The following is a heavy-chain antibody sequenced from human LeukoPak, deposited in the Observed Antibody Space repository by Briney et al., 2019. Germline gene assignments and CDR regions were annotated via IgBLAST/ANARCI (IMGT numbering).Heavy chain of an antibody. J-gene: IGHJ4*02. CDR2: LSASGGGT. CDR3: ARAYCSGGSCPSDY. Sequence: GGSLRLSCAVSGITLSNYGMAWVRQAPGKGLEWVASLSASGGGTSYADSVRGRFNISRENAKNTLYLQMNSLRAEDTAVYYCARAYCSGGSCPSDYWGQGTLVTVSS. CDR1: GITLSNYG. V-gene: IGHV3-23*01. D-gene: IGHD2-15*01.